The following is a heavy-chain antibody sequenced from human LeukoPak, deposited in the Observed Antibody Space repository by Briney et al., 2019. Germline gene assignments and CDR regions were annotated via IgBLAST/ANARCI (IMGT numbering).Heavy chain of an antibody. CDR2: ISYSGIT. CDR1: GGSLSSYY. J-gene: IGHJ4*02. CDR3: ARGCYGDYGDEGDY. V-gene: IGHV4-59*01. Sequence: PSETLSLTCTVSGGSLSSYYWSWIRQPPGKGRKWIGYISYSGITNYYPSLKGRVSISIDMSKNKFSLKLSSVTAADTAIYYCARGCYGDYGDEGDYWGQGTLVSVSS. D-gene: IGHD4-17*01.